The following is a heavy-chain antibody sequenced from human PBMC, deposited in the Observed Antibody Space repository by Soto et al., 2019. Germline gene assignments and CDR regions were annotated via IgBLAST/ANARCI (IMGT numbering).Heavy chain of an antibody. J-gene: IGHJ6*02. D-gene: IGHD2-8*01. CDR2: IIPIFGTA. Sequence: QVQLVQSGAEVKKPGSSVKVSCKASGGTFSSYAISWVRQAPGQGLGWMGGIIPIFGTANYAQKFQGRVTITADESTSTAYMELSSLRSEDTAVYYCARGYCTNGVCYKDYYYGMDVWGQGTTVTVSS. CDR1: GGTFSSYA. V-gene: IGHV1-69*01. CDR3: ARGYCTNGVCYKDYYYGMDV.